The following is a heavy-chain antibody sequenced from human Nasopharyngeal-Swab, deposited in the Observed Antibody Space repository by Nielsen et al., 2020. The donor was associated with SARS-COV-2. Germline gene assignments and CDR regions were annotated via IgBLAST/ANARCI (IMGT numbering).Heavy chain of an antibody. CDR1: GFTFSSYD. CDR2: IGTAGDT. V-gene: IGHV3-13*01. J-gene: IGHJ4*02. D-gene: IGHD6-13*01. Sequence: GESLKISCAASGFTFSSYDMHWVRQATGKGLEWVSAIGTAGDTYYPGSVKGRFTISRDNAKNSLYLQMNSLRAEDTAVYYCARAISAADFDYWGQGTLVTVSS. CDR3: ARAISAADFDY.